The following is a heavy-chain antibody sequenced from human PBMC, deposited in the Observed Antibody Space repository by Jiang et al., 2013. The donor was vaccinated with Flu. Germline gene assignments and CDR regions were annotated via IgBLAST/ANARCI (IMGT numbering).Heavy chain of an antibody. Sequence: LLKPSETLSLTCTVSGGSLSNSNYYWGWIRQPPGKGLEWIGSISYTGHTYYNPSLKSRVTISVDTSKNQFSLKLSSVTAAGTAVYYCARRRISAVVGDWYFDLWGRGTLVSVSS. D-gene: IGHD6-13*01. J-gene: IGHJ2*01. CDR2: ISYTGHT. CDR3: ARRRISAVVGDWYFDL. V-gene: IGHV4-39*01. CDR1: GGSLSNSNYY.